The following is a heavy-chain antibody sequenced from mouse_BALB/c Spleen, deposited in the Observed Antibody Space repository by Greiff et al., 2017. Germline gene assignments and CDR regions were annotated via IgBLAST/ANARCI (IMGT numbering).Heavy chain of an antibody. Sequence: EVHLVESGGGLVKPGGSLKLSCAASGFAFSSYDMSWVRQTPEKRLEWVAYISSGGGSTYYPDTVKGRFTISRDNAKNTLYLQMSSLKSEDTAMYYCARTELTLAYWGQGTLVTVSA. CDR2: ISSGGGST. D-gene: IGHD1-1*01. J-gene: IGHJ3*01. V-gene: IGHV5-12-1*01. CDR1: GFAFSSYD. CDR3: ARTELTLAY.